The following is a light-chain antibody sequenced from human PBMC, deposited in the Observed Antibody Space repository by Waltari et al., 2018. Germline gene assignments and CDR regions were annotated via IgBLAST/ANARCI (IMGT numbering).Light chain of an antibody. CDR1: QSIRSY. CDR3: QQSYSTPLT. CDR2: AAS. J-gene: IGKJ4*01. Sequence: DIQMTQSPLSLSASVGDRVTITCRASQSIRSYLNWYQQKPGKAPKLLIYAASSLQSGGPSRFNGSGSGTDFTLTISSLQPEDFATYYCQQSYSTPLTFGGGTNVEIK. V-gene: IGKV1-39*01.